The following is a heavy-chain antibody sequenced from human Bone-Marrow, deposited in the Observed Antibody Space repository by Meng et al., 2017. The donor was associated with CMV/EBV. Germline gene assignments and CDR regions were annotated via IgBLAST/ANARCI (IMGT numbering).Heavy chain of an antibody. CDR1: GGSISSYY. CDR2: IYYSGST. Sequence: SETLSLTCTVSGGSISSYYWSWIRQPPGKGLEWIGYIYYSGSTNYNPSLKCRVTISVDTSKNQFSLKLSSVTAADTAVYYCRIVEMATSEDYWGQGTLVTFSS. J-gene: IGHJ4*02. CDR3: RIVEMATSEDY. D-gene: IGHD5-24*01. V-gene: IGHV4-59*01.